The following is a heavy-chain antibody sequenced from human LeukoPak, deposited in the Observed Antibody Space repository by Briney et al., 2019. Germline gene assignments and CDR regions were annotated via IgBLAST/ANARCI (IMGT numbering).Heavy chain of an antibody. J-gene: IGHJ1*01. Sequence: SETLSLTCTVSGYSISSGYYWSWIRQPPGKGLEWIGEINHSGSTNYNPSLKSRVTISVDTSKNQFSLKLSSVTDADTAVYYCARGRRNYYGSGRRPTGEYFQHWGRAPWSPSPQ. V-gene: IGHV4-38-2*02. CDR3: ARGRRNYYGSGRRPTGEYFQH. D-gene: IGHD3-10*01. CDR1: GYSISSGYY. CDR2: INHSGST.